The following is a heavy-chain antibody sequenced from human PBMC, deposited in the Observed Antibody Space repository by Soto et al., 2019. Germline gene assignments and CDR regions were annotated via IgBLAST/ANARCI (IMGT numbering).Heavy chain of an antibody. CDR1: GFGFSGYS. V-gene: IGHV3-30-3*01. CDR3: VRVGWGYSYGNGMDG. CDR2: IKHAGSEI. Sequence: QVQLVESGGGVVQPGGSLRLSCLASGFGFSGYSMHWVRQAPGKGLDWVAVIKHAGSEIYYADSVKGRFTISKDDSKNTLHLKMNALRVDDTALYYCVRVGWGYSYGNGMDGWGQGTTVTVFS. D-gene: IGHD5-18*01. J-gene: IGHJ6*02.